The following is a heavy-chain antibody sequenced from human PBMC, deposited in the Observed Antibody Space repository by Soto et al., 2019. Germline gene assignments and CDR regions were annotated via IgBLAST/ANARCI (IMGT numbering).Heavy chain of an antibody. CDR3: ARGVKYGAYSRWFDP. J-gene: IGHJ5*02. D-gene: IGHD4-17*01. CDR1: GYTFTSYD. CDR2: MNPNSGNT. Sequence: QVQLVQSGAEVKKPGASVKVSCKASGYTFTSYDINWVRQATGQGLEYLGWMNPNSGNTGYVQKFQGRVTMTRDTSLSKASMELSSLRSADTAVYFCARGVKYGAYSRWFDPWGQGTLVTVSS. V-gene: IGHV1-8*01.